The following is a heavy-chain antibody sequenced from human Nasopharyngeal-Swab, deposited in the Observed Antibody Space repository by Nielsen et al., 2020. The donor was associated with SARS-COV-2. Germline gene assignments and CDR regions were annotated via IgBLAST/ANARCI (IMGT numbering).Heavy chain of an antibody. V-gene: IGHV3-33*01. CDR3: ARGPYDFWSGYPHYFDY. Sequence: GGSLRLSCAASGFTFSSYGMHWVRQAPGKGLEWVAIIWYDGSNKYCADSVKGRFTISRDNSKNTLYLQMNSLRAEDTAVYYCARGPYDFWSGYPHYFDYWGQGTLVTVSS. J-gene: IGHJ4*02. D-gene: IGHD3-3*01. CDR1: GFTFSSYG. CDR2: IWYDGSNK.